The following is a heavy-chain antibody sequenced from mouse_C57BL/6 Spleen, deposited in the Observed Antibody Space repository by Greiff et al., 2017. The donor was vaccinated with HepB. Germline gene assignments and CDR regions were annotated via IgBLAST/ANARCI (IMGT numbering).Heavy chain of an antibody. CDR3: SRGGVYDGLLYWYFDG. CDR1: GYAFSSSW. V-gene: IGHV1-82*01. J-gene: IGHJ1*02. Sequence: QVQLQQSGPELVKPGASVKISCKASGYAFSSSWMNGVKQRPGKGLEWIGRIYPGDGDTNYNGKFKGKATLTAEQSSSTAYMQLSSLTSEDSAVFFFSRGGVYDGLLYWYFDGSGTGTTVIVSS. D-gene: IGHD2-3*01. CDR2: IYPGDGDT.